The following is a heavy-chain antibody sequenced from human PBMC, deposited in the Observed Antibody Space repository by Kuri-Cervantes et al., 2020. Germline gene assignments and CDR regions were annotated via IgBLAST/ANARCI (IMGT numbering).Heavy chain of an antibody. J-gene: IGHJ4*02. Sequence: ASVKVSCKASGYTFTSYAMYWVRQAPGQRLEWMGWSNAGNGNTKYSQEFQGRVTITRDTSASTAYMELSSLRSDDTAVYYCARWGDAYYYGSGSGFDYWGQGTLVTVSS. CDR2: SNAGNGNT. CDR1: GYTFTSYA. D-gene: IGHD3-10*01. CDR3: ARWGDAYYYGSGSGFDY. V-gene: IGHV1-3*02.